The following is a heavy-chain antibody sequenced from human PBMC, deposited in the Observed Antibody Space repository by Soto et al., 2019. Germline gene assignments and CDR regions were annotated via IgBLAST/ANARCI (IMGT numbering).Heavy chain of an antibody. D-gene: IGHD2-2*01. Sequence: SVKESCRASGSTFLSYGISWVRQAPVQGLEWMGWISAYNGNTNYSQKLQGRVTMTIGTSTSTAYMELRRLRSDDTAVYYCARGYCSSTSCYPPYFDYWGQGTLVTVSS. J-gene: IGHJ4*02. V-gene: IGHV1-18*01. CDR1: GSTFLSYG. CDR3: ARGYCSSTSCYPPYFDY. CDR2: ISAYNGNT.